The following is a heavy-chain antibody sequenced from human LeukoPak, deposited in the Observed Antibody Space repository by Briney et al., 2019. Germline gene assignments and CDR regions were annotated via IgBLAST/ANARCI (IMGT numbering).Heavy chain of an antibody. J-gene: IGHJ6*02. V-gene: IGHV3-30-3*01. CDR2: ISYDGSNK. CDR3: ARDQGGAVYGMDV. Sequence: GGSLRLSCAASGFTFSSYAMHWVRQAPGKGLEWVAAISYDGSNKYYADSVKGRFTISRDNSKNTLYLQMNSLRAEDTAVYYCARDQGGAVYGMDVWGQGTTVTVSS. D-gene: IGHD6-19*01. CDR1: GFTFSSYA.